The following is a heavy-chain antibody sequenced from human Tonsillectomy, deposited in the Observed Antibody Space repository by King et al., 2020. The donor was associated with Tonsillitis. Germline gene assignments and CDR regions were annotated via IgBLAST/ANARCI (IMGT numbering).Heavy chain of an antibody. CDR3: ARDGIAVATFDY. CDR1: GGSISSGSYY. V-gene: IGHV4-61*02. Sequence: HVPLQESGPGLVKPSQNLSLTCTVSGGSISSGSYYWSWIRQPAGKGLEWIGRIYTSGSTNYNPSLKSRVTISVDTSKNQFSLKLSSVTAADTAVYYCARDGIAVATFDYWGQGTLVTVSS. CDR2: IYTSGST. D-gene: IGHD6-19*01. J-gene: IGHJ4*02.